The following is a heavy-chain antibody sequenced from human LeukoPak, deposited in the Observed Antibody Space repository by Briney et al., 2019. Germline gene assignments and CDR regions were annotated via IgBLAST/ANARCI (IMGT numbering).Heavy chain of an antibody. V-gene: IGHV3-53*01. J-gene: IGHJ4*02. Sequence: GGSLRLSCAASGFTVSSNYMGWVRQAPGKGLEWVSVIYSGGSTYYADSVKGRFTISRDNSKNTLYLQMNSLRAEDTAVYYCARDSPHTVGGNSVPPYWGQGTLVTVSS. CDR2: IYSGGST. CDR3: ARDSPHTVGGNSVPPY. D-gene: IGHD4-23*01. CDR1: GFTVSSNY.